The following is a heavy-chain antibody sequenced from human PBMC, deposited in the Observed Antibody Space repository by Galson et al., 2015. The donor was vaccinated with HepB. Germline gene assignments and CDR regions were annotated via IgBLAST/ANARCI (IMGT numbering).Heavy chain of an antibody. CDR2: IRATNGDT. V-gene: IGHV3-23*01. J-gene: IGHJ6*03. D-gene: IGHD3-3*01. CDR3: AKKESEWPYQFYMVV. Sequence: SLRLSCAAAGFTFRSYGMTWVRQAPGKGLEWVSAIRATNGDTYYADSERGLFTISRDTSPNMLFLQMDSLRAEDKAVYYCAKKESEWPYQFYMVVWGKGTTVTVSS. CDR1: GFTFRSYG.